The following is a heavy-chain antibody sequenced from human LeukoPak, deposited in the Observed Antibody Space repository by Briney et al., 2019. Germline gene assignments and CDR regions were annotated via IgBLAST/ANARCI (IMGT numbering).Heavy chain of an antibody. CDR1: GFTFSSYA. CDR2: ISGSAGST. Sequence: GGSLRLSCAASGFTFSSYAMSWVRQAPGKGLEWVSVISGSAGSTYYADSVKGRFTISRDNSKNTLYLQMNSLRAEDTAIYYCAKSLVTIAGRGLGLIYWGQGTLVTVSS. D-gene: IGHD6-13*01. CDR3: AKSLVTIAGRGLGLIY. J-gene: IGHJ4*02. V-gene: IGHV3-23*01.